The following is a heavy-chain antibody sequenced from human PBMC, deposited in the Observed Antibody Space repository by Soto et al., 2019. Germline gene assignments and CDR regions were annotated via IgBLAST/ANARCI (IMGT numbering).Heavy chain of an antibody. CDR3: AEWLYKENWFDP. CDR2: IYWNDDK. Sequence: SCPTLVNPTQTLTLTCTFSGFSLSTSGVGVGWIRQPPGKALEWLALIYWNDDKRYSPSLKSRLTITKDTSKNQVVLTMTNMDPVDTATYYCAEWLYKENWFDPWGQGTMVTVYS. J-gene: IGHJ5*02. D-gene: IGHD3-3*01. CDR1: GFSLSTSGVG. V-gene: IGHV2-5*01.